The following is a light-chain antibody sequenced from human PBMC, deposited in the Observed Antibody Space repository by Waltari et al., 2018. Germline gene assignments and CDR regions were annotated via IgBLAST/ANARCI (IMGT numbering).Light chain of an antibody. CDR2: SND. V-gene: IGLV1-44*01. J-gene: IGLJ2*01. CDR3: ATWDDDLNGPI. CDR1: NSNIGANS. Sequence: QSVLTQSPSASGTPGQRVTMSCSGSNSNIGANSVHWYQHLPQRAPELLIFSNDRRPSGVPDRFSGSKSGTSASLAISGLQSGDEGNYYCATWDDDLNGPIFGAGTKLTVL.